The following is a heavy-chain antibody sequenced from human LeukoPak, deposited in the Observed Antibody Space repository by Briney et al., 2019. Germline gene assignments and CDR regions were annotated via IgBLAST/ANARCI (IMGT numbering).Heavy chain of an antibody. J-gene: IGHJ4*02. CDR2: IYSGGST. V-gene: IGHV3-66*01. CDR1: GFTVSSNY. CDR3: ARDYVAAAGRNLGY. Sequence: GGSLRLSCAASGFTVSSNYMSWVRQAPGKGLEWVSVIYSGGSTYYADSVKGRFTISRDNSKNTLYLQMNSLRAEDTAVYYCARDYVAAAGRNLGYWGQGTLVTVSS. D-gene: IGHD6-13*01.